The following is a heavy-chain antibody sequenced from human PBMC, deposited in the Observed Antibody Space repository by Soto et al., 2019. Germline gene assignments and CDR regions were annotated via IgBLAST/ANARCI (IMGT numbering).Heavy chain of an antibody. V-gene: IGHV2-5*02. CDR1: GFSLSTSGVG. D-gene: IGHD3-10*01. J-gene: IGHJ4*02. CDR3: AHFGYYGSASLHN. CDR2: IYWDDAK. Sequence: QITLKESGPTLVKPTQTLTLTCPVSGFSLSTSGVGVAWIRQPPGKALQWLGIIYWDDAKRYSPSLRSRLTTPKDSSKNQVVFSMANMESVGTATYFCAHFGYYGSASLHNWGPGTVVSVSS.